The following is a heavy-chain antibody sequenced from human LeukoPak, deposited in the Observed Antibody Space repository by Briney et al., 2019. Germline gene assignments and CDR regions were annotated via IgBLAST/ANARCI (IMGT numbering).Heavy chain of an antibody. J-gene: IGHJ4*02. D-gene: IGHD1-1*01. Sequence: GGSLRLSCTASGFTFSNFWMGWVRQAPGKGLEWVANIKQDETEKFYLGSVKGRFTISRDNAKSSLFLQMNSLRTEDTAVYYCATTRGFDYWGQGTLVTVSS. CDR3: ATTRGFDY. V-gene: IGHV3-7*03. CDR2: IKQDETEK. CDR1: GFTFSNFW.